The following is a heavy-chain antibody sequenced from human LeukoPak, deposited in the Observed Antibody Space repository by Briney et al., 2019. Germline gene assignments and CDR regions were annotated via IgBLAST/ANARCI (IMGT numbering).Heavy chain of an antibody. CDR3: AKSVAIYFYYGLDV. V-gene: IGHV3-7*03. D-gene: IGHD3-3*01. Sequence: GGSLRLSCVASGFTFRNFWMNWVRQAPGKGLEWVANIKQDGREKYYVDSVKGRFTISRDNAKNSLYLQMNSLRAEDTAPYYCAKSVAIYFYYGLDVWGQGTTVAVSS. CDR1: GFTFRNFW. J-gene: IGHJ6*02. CDR2: IKQDGREK.